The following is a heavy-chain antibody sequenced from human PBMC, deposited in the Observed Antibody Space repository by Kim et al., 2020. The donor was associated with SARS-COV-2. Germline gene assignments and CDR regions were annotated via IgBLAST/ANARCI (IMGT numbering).Heavy chain of an antibody. Sequence: SVKVSCKASGGTFSSYAISWVRQAPGQGLEWMGGIIPIFGTANYAQKFQGRVTITADESTSTAYMELSSLRSEDTAVYYCARGGGYGYGYVRDTAVAGTFVYWGQGTLVTVSS. V-gene: IGHV1-69*13. J-gene: IGHJ4*02. CDR1: GGTFSSYA. D-gene: IGHD5-18*01. CDR2: IIPIFGTA. CDR3: ARGGGYGYGYVRDTAVAGTFVY.